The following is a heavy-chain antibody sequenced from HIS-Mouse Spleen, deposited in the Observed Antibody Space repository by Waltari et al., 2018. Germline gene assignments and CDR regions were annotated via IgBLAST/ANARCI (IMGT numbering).Heavy chain of an antibody. CDR3: GRRGYYYDSSGYFDY. CDR2: INHSGST. Sequence: QVQLQQWGAGLLKPSETLSLTCAVYGGSFSGYYWSWIRQTPGKGLEWIGEINHSGSTNYNPSLKSRVTISVDTSKNQFSLKLSSVTAADTAVYYCGRRGYYYDSSGYFDYWGQGTLVTVSS. D-gene: IGHD3-22*01. J-gene: IGHJ4*02. CDR1: GGSFSGYY. V-gene: IGHV4-34*01.